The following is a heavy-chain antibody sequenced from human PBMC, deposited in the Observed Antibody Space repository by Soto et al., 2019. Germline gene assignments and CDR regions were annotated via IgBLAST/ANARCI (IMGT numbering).Heavy chain of an antibody. CDR2: ISYDGSNK. D-gene: IGHD2-8*01. CDR3: AKGRNQYGVIMVYDPPAN. J-gene: IGHJ4*02. CDR1: GFTFSSYG. Sequence: QVQLVESGGGVVQPGRSLRLSCAASGFTFSSYGMHWVRQAPGKGLEWVAVISYDGSNKYYADSVKGRFTISRDNSKNTMYLQMNSLRAEDTAVYYCAKGRNQYGVIMVYDPPANWGQGTLVTVSS. V-gene: IGHV3-30*18.